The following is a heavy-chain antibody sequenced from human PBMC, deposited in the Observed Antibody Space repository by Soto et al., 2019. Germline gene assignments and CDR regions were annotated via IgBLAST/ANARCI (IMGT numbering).Heavy chain of an antibody. CDR3: ARMASSGYSFDY. J-gene: IGHJ4*02. Sequence: EVQLVESGGGLVQPGGSLRLSCAASGFTFSSYAMHWVRQAPGKGLEYVSAISSNGGSTYYANSVKGRFTISRDNSKNTLYLQMGSLRAEDMAVSYCARMASSGYSFDYWGQGSLVTVSS. D-gene: IGHD3-22*01. CDR1: GFTFSSYA. CDR2: ISSNGGST. V-gene: IGHV3-64*01.